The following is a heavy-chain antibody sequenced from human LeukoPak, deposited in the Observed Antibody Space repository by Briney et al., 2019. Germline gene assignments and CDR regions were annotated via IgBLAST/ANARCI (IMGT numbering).Heavy chain of an antibody. CDR3: ARVQEDYYDSSGYYYFDY. D-gene: IGHD3-22*01. CDR2: IYSGGST. J-gene: IGHJ4*02. V-gene: IGHV3-53*01. Sequence: GGSLRLSCAASGFTVSSNYMSWVRQAPGKGLEWVSVIYSGGSTYYADSVKGRFTISRDNSKNTLYLQMNSLRAEDTAVYYCARVQEDYYDSSGYYYFDYWGQGTLVTVSS. CDR1: GFTVSSNY.